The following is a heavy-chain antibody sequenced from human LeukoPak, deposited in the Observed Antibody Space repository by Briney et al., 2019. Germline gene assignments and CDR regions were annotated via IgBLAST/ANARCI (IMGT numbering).Heavy chain of an antibody. V-gene: IGHV3-23*05. D-gene: IGHD4/OR15-4a*01. Sequence: GGSLRLSCAASRFTFSNYVMSWVRQAPGKGLEWVSFIYSSVTHYSDSVKGRFTISRDNSKNTLFLQMNSLRAEDTAVYYCARRAGAYSHPYDYWGQGTLVTVSS. J-gene: IGHJ4*02. CDR2: IYSSVT. CDR1: RFTFSNYV. CDR3: ARRAGAYSHPYDY.